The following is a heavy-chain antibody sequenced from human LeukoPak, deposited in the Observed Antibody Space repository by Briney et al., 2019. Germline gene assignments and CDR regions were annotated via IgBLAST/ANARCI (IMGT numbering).Heavy chain of an antibody. V-gene: IGHV3-66*02. Sequence: HPGGSLRLSCAASGFTVSSNYMSWVRQAPGKGLEWVSVIYSGGSTYYADSVKGRFTISRDNSKNTLYLQMNSLRAEDTAVFYCASAGETPFDYWGQGTLVTVSS. CDR1: GFTVSSNY. J-gene: IGHJ4*02. CDR3: ASAGETPFDY. CDR2: IYSGGST. D-gene: IGHD7-27*01.